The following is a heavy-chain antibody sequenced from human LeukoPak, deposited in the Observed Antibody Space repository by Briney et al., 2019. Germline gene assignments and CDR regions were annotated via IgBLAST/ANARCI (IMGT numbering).Heavy chain of an antibody. D-gene: IGHD3-9*01. Sequence: PGRSLRLSCAASGFTFSSYGMHWVRQAPGKGLEWVAVISYDGSNKYYADSVKGRFTISRDNSKNTLFLQMNSLRAEDTAVYYCAKDSRSFDWSLANPDYRGQGTLVTVSS. CDR3: AKDSRSFDWSLANPDY. V-gene: IGHV3-30*18. CDR1: GFTFSSYG. J-gene: IGHJ4*02. CDR2: ISYDGSNK.